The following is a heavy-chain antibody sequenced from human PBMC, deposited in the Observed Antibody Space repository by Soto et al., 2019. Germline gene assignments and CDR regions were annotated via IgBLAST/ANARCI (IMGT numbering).Heavy chain of an antibody. CDR2: ISPESGVT. CDR1: GYTFTEYF. D-gene: IGHD3-3*01. CDR3: ARATLIIRHITNLGEASPGVVEH. Sequence: QVQLVQSGAEVKMPGASVRVSCEASGYTFTEYFLYWVRQAPGQGLEWMGWISPESGVTNIAPNFEGRVTMTADTAITTAYMQLSGLRYDDTAVYYCARATLIIRHITNLGEASPGVVEHWGQGTLVSVSS. V-gene: IGHV1-2*02. J-gene: IGHJ5*02.